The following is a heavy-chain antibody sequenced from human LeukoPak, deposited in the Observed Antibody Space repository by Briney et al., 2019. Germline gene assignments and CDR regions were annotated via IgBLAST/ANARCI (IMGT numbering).Heavy chain of an antibody. D-gene: IGHD2-15*01. Sequence: GGSLRLSCAASGFTVGSNYMSWVRQAPGKGLEWVSVIYSGGSTYYADSVKGRFTISRDNSKNTLYLQMNSLRAEDTAVYYCARQRVENYYYGMDVWGQGTTVTVSS. CDR2: IYSGGST. CDR3: ARQRVENYYYGMDV. CDR1: GFTVGSNY. J-gene: IGHJ6*02. V-gene: IGHV3-53*01.